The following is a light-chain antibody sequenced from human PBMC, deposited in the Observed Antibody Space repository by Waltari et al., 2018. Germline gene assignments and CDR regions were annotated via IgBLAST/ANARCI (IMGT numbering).Light chain of an antibody. CDR2: AAS. Sequence: DIQMTQSPYSLSASVGDRVNLTCRASESISSYLNWYQQKPGKAPQLLIYAASNLQTGVPSRFSGSGSGTDFSLTITSLQPEDFATYYCQQSYSSPRTFGQGTKLEIK. CDR1: ESISSY. V-gene: IGKV1-39*01. CDR3: QQSYSSPRT. J-gene: IGKJ2*01.